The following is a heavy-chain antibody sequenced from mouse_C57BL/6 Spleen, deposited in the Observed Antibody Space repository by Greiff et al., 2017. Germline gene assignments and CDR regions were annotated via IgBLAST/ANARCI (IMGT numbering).Heavy chain of an antibody. CDR1: GYTFTSYW. CDR3: ARSVYYGSSPDY. CDR2: IDPSDSYT. D-gene: IGHD1-1*01. J-gene: IGHJ2*01. V-gene: IGHV1-69*01. Sequence: VQLQQPGAELVMPGASVKLSCKASGYTFTSYWMHWVKQRPGQGLEWIGEIDPSDSYTNYNQKFKGKSTLTVDKSSSTAYMQLSSLTSEDSAVYYCARSVYYGSSPDYWGQGTTLTVSS.